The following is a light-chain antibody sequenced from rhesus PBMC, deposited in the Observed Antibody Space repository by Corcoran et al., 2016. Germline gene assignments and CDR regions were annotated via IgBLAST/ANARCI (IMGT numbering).Light chain of an antibody. CDR3: QQFSNWPMYT. CDR2: GAS. CDR1: QSVSSS. J-gene: IGKJ2*01. Sequence: EIVMTQSPATLSLSPGDRATLSCRASQSVSSSLAWYQQKPGQAPRLLIYGASSRATGIPDRLSGSGSGTEFTLTISSLEPEYFAVYDCQQFSNWPMYTFGQGTKVEIK. V-gene: IGKV3-42*03.